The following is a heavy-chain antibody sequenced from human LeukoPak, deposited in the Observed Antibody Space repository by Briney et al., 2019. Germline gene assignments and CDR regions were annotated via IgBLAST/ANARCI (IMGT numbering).Heavy chain of an antibody. D-gene: IGHD6-13*01. Sequence: PGGSLRLSCAASGFTVSSNYMSWVRQAPGMGLEWVSVIYSGGSTYYADSVKGRFTISRDNSKNTLYLQMNSLGAEDTAVYYCARDLGAALDYWGQGTLVTVSS. CDR2: IYSGGST. CDR3: ARDLGAALDY. J-gene: IGHJ4*02. V-gene: IGHV3-53*01. CDR1: GFTVSSNY.